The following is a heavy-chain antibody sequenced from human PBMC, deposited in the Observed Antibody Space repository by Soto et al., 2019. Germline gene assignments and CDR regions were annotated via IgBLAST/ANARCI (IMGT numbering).Heavy chain of an antibody. Sequence: PSETLSLTCAVYGGSFSGYYWSWIRQPPGKGLEWIGEINHSGSTNYNPSLKSRVTISVDTSKNQFSPKLSSVTAADTAVYYCARVPWGPYYYDSSGYGIYFDYWGQGTLVTVSS. V-gene: IGHV4-34*01. CDR2: INHSGST. CDR1: GGSFSGYY. J-gene: IGHJ4*02. D-gene: IGHD3-22*01. CDR3: ARVPWGPYYYDSSGYGIYFDY.